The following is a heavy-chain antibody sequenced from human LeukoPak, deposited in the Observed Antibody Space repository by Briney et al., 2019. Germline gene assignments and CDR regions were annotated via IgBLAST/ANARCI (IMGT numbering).Heavy chain of an antibody. V-gene: IGHV4-61*01. CDR1: NGSINFVSYY. Sequence: SETLSLTCTVSNGSINFVSYYWSWVRQPPGKGLEWLGYIHYTGNTIYNPSLKSRVTISMDTAKNQFSLKVSSVTAADTAVYYCARDGAGMTGTGLDYWGQGILATVSS. D-gene: IGHD3-9*01. CDR2: IHYTGNT. J-gene: IGHJ4*02. CDR3: ARDGAGMTGTGLDY.